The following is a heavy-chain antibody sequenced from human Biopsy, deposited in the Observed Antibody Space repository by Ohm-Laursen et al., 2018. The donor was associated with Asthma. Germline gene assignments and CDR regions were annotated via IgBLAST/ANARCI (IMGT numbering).Heavy chain of an antibody. CDR2: ISVYNGNT. CDR3: ARAVDYSHYYGIDV. V-gene: IGHV1-18*01. J-gene: IGHJ6*02. D-gene: IGHD3-10*01. Sequence: SVKVSCKTSGYTLNSAGIAWVRQAPGQGLEWMGWISVYNGNTKVAQKLQDRVTMITDTSTSTAYMELRSLRSDDTAVYFCARAVDYSHYYGIDVWGQGTTVTVS. CDR1: GYTLNSAG.